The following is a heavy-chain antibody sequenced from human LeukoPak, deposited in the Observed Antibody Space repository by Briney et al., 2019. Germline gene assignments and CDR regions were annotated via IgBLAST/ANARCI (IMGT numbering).Heavy chain of an antibody. CDR2: ISHDGSKT. D-gene: IGHD6-19*01. V-gene: IGHV3-30*18. Sequence: GGSLRLSCAVSGFTFNEYGMHWVRQAPGKGLEWVAAISHDGSKTYSGDSVKGRFTISRDNSKNTLFLEMNSLRPEDTAIYYCAKDAGQWQNWNWFAPWGQGTLVIVSS. CDR3: AKDAGQWQNWNWFAP. J-gene: IGHJ5*02. CDR1: GFTFNEYG.